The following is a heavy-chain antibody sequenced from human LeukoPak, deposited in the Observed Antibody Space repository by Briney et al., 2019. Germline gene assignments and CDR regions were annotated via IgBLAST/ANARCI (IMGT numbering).Heavy chain of an antibody. J-gene: IGHJ4*02. V-gene: IGHV3-23*01. CDR2: ISGSGGST. D-gene: IGHD6-19*01. CDR1: GFTFSSYA. CDR3: AKDRRSIAVAGLNFDY. Sequence: PGGSLRLSCAASGFTFSSYAMSWVRQAPGKGLEWVSAISGSGGSTYYADSVKGRFTISRDNSKNTLYLQMNSLRAEDTAVYYCAKDRRSIAVAGLNFDYWGQGTLVTVSS.